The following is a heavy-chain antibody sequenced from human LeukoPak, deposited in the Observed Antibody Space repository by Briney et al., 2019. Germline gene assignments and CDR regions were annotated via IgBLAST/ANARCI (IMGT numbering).Heavy chain of an antibody. CDR3: ARGRKGSTIFGVVITELYYYYMDV. J-gene: IGHJ6*03. Sequence: ASVKVSCKASGYTFTSYDINWVRQATGQGLEWMGWMNPNSGNTGYAQKFQGRVTMTRNTSISTAYMELSSLRSEDTAVYYCARGRKGSTIFGVVITELYYYYMDVWGKGTTVTVSS. CDR2: MNPNSGNT. V-gene: IGHV1-8*01. D-gene: IGHD3-3*01. CDR1: GYTFTSYD.